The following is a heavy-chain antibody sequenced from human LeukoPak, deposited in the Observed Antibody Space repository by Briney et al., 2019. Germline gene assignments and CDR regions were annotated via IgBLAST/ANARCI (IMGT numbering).Heavy chain of an antibody. CDR2: IRSKTYGGTT. V-gene: IGHV3-49*03. J-gene: IGHJ2*01. Sequence: GGSLRLSCTASGFTFGDYSMSWFRQAPGKGLEWVGFIRSKTYGGTTEYAASVKGRFTISRDDSKSIAYLQMNSLKTEDTAVYYCTRGLGRDGYNSWGYFDLWGRGTLATVSS. CDR1: GFTFGDYS. CDR3: TRGLGRDGYNSWGYFDL. D-gene: IGHD5-24*01.